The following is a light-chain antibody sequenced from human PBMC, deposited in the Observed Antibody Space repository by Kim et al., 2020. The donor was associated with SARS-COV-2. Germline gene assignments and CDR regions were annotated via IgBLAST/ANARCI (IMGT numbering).Light chain of an antibody. CDR2: ELS. Sequence: GQEVTISCNGTSSAVNTCYCVSWYQQPPGTAPNLIIYELSNRPPGVPDRFSGSKSGNTASLTISGLQAEDEADYYCSSYTTSNTYVFGTGTKVTVL. J-gene: IGLJ1*01. V-gene: IGLV2-18*02. CDR1: SSAVNTCYC. CDR3: SSYTTSNTYV.